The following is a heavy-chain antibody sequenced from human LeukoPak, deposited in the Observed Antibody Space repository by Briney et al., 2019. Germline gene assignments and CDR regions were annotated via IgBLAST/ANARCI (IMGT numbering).Heavy chain of an antibody. CDR2: ISWNSGSI. J-gene: IGHJ6*03. CDR3: AKDSGYDHYYYYYMDV. D-gene: IGHD5-12*01. Sequence: GGSLRLSCAASGFTFDDYAMHWVRQAPGKGLEWVSGISWNSGSIGYADTVKGRFTISRDNAKNSLYLQMNSLRVEDTALYYCAKDSGYDHYYYYYMDVWGKGTTVTVSS. V-gene: IGHV3-9*01. CDR1: GFTFDDYA.